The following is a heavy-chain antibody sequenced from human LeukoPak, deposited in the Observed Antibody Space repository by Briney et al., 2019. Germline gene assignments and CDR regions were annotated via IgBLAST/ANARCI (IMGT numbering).Heavy chain of an antibody. CDR1: GGSISSYY. CDR2: IYTSGST. J-gene: IGHJ5*02. Sequence: SETLSLTCTVSGGSISSYYWSWIRQPAGKGLEWIGRIYTSGSTNYNPSLKSRVTISVDTSKNQFSLKLSSVTAADTAVYYCARGPTTTFRFDPWGQGTLVTVSS. CDR3: ARGPTTTFRFDP. V-gene: IGHV4-4*07. D-gene: IGHD2/OR15-2a*01.